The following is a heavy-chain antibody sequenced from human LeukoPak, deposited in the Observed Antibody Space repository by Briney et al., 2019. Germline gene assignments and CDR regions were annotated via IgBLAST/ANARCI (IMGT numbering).Heavy chain of an antibody. Sequence: ASVKVSCTASGYTFTNYYMHWVRQAPGQGLEWMGIINPSGGSTSYAQKFQGRVTMTRDTSTSTVYMELSSLRSEDTAVYYCARDQGAFYYDSSGWDYRGQGTLVTVSS. D-gene: IGHD3-22*01. CDR2: INPSGGST. CDR1: GYTFTNYY. J-gene: IGHJ4*02. CDR3: ARDQGAFYYDSSGWDY. V-gene: IGHV1-46*01.